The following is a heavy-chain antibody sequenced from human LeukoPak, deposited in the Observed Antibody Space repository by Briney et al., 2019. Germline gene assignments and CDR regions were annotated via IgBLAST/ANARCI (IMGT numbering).Heavy chain of an antibody. CDR2: INHSGST. J-gene: IGHJ4*02. V-gene: IGHV4-34*01. D-gene: IGHD3-22*01. CDR3: ARGQGYYDSSGYSNTLYYFDY. Sequence: RTSETLSLTCAVYGGSFSGYYWSWIRQPPGKGLEWIGEINHSGSTNYNPSLKSRVTISVDTSKNQFSLKLSSVTAADTAVYYCARGQGYYDSSGYSNTLYYFDYWGQGTLVTVSS. CDR1: GGSFSGYY.